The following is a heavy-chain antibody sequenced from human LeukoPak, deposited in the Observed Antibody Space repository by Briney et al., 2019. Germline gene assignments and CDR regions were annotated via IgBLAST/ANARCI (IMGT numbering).Heavy chain of an antibody. J-gene: IGHJ4*02. D-gene: IGHD3-22*01. CDR2: IFPGDSNT. Sequence: GESLKISCKGSGYSFTSYWIRWVRQMPGKDLEWMGIIFPGDSNTRYSPSFQGQVTISADKSISTAYLQWSSLKASDTALYYSARRYYYDASGLDYWGQGTLVTVSS. V-gene: IGHV5-51*01. CDR3: ARRYYYDASGLDY. CDR1: GYSFTSYW.